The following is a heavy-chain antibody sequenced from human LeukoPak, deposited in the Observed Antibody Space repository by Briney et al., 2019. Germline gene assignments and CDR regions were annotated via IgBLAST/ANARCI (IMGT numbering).Heavy chain of an antibody. J-gene: IGHJ5*02. Sequence: SETLSLTCTVSGGSISSYYWSWIRQPPGKGLEWIGYIYYSGSTNYNPSLKSRVTISVDTSKNQFSLKLSSVTAADTAVYYCARVPTVWLGDPIGWFDPWGQGTLVTVSS. CDR3: ARVPTVWLGDPIGWFDP. D-gene: IGHD3-10*01. CDR1: GGSISSYY. V-gene: IGHV4-59*01. CDR2: IYYSGST.